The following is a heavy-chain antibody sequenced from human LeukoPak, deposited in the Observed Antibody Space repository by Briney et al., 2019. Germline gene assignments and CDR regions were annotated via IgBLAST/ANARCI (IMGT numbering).Heavy chain of an antibody. Sequence: GGSLRLSCVASGFTFSTHAMSWVRLAPGKGLEWVSAIGGSDGSTYYADSVKGRFTISRDNSKDTLYLQMNSLRAEDTAVYYCARVSTQLWLRDYYYGMDVWGQGTTVTVSS. CDR2: IGGSDGST. CDR3: ARVSTQLWLRDYYYGMDV. CDR1: GFTFSTHA. V-gene: IGHV3-23*01. J-gene: IGHJ6*02. D-gene: IGHD5-18*01.